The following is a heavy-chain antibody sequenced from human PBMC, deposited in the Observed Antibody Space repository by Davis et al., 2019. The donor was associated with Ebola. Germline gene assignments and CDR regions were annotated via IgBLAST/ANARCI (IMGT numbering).Heavy chain of an antibody. Sequence: GESLKISCAASGFTFSSYGMHWVRQAPGKGLEWVAFIWYDGSNKYYADSVKGRFTISRDNAKNSLYLQMNSLRAEDTAVYYCAKGYHSLGFDYWGQGTLVTVSS. J-gene: IGHJ4*02. D-gene: IGHD7-27*01. CDR3: AKGYHSLGFDY. CDR2: IWYDGSNK. CDR1: GFTFSSYG. V-gene: IGHV3-33*03.